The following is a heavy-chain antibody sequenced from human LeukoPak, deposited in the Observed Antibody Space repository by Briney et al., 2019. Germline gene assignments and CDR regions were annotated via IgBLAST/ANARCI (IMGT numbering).Heavy chain of an antibody. CDR1: GGSISSGSYY. V-gene: IGHV4-61*02. D-gene: IGHD1-26*01. J-gene: IGHJ4*02. Sequence: PSQTLSLTCTVSGGSISSGSYYWSWIRQPAGKGLEWIGRIYTSGSTNYNPSLKSRVTISVDTSKNQFSLKLSSVTAADTAVYYCARSAIVGATDGDYFDYWGQGTLVTVSS. CDR2: IYTSGST. CDR3: ARSAIVGATDGDYFDY.